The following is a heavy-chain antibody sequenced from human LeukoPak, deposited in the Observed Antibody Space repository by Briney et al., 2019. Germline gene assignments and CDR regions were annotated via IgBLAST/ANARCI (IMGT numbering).Heavy chain of an antibody. CDR1: GFTFNHSA. V-gene: IGHV3-33*06. CDR3: AKDAQRGFHYSNALES. Sequence: GGSLRLSCVASGFTFNHSAIHWVRQAPGKGLEWVAVLWHDESSQCYADSVKSRFAVTIDNSMKTLYLEMNSLRVEDTAVYYCAKDAQRGFHYSNALESWGQGTLVSLCS. J-gene: IGHJ5*01. D-gene: IGHD4-11*01. CDR2: LWHDESSQ.